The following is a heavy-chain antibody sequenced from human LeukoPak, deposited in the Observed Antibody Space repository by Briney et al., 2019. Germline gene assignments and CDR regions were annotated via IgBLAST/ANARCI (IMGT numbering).Heavy chain of an antibody. CDR1: GYRFTNYH. J-gene: IGHJ4*02. V-gene: IGHV5-51*01. CDR2: IYPADSDA. CDR3: TRLISRGSDYNYVDD. Sequence: GESLKISCKGSGYRFTNYHIGWVRQMPGKGLEWMGIIYPADSDARYRPTFRGQVTISVDKSINTAYLQWSSLKASDTAMYYCTRLISRGSDYNYVDDWGQGTLITVSS. D-gene: IGHD5-24*01.